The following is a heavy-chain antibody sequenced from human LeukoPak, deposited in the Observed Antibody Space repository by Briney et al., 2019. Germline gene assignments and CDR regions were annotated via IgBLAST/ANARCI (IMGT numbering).Heavy chain of an antibody. CDR3: TREFDTYYDILTGTGGLDP. CDR1: GFTFGDYA. CDR2: IRSKAYGGTT. V-gene: IGHV3-49*04. Sequence: GGSLRLSCTASGFTFGDYAMSWARQAPGKGLEWVGFIRSKAYGGTTEYAASVKGRFTISRDDSKSIAYLQMNSLKTEDTAVYYCTREFDTYYDILTGTGGLDPWGQGTLVTVSS. D-gene: IGHD3-9*01. J-gene: IGHJ5*02.